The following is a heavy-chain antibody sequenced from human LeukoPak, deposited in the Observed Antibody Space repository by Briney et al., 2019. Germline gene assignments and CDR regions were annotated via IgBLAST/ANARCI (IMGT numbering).Heavy chain of an antibody. Sequence: GESLKISCEGSGYTFTSHWIGWVRQMPGKGLEWMGIISPGDSDTRYSPSFQGLVTISADKSINTAYLQWSSLKASDSAMYYCARRYRVNSWYYFDYWGQGTLVTVPS. CDR1: GYTFTSHW. V-gene: IGHV5-51*01. CDR2: ISPGDSDT. CDR3: ARRYRVNSWYYFDY. J-gene: IGHJ4*02. D-gene: IGHD6-13*01.